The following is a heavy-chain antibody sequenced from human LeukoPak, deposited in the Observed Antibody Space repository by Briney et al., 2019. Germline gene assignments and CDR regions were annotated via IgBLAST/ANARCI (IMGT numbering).Heavy chain of an antibody. V-gene: IGHV4-59*12. D-gene: IGHD2-8*01. Sequence: SETLSLTCSVSGGSISSYYWSWIRQPPGKGLEWIGYIYYSGSTNYNPSLKSRVTISVDTSKNQFSLKLSSVTAADTAVYYCARDLGYCTNGVCVKYMDVWGKGTTVTVSS. CDR2: IYYSGST. CDR3: ARDLGYCTNGVCVKYMDV. CDR1: GGSISSYY. J-gene: IGHJ6*03.